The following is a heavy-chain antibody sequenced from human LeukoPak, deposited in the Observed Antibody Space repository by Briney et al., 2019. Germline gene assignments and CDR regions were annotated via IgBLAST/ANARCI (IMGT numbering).Heavy chain of an antibody. CDR2: ISGSGGST. V-gene: IGHV3-23*01. D-gene: IGHD3-16*02. J-gene: IGHJ5*02. CDR1: GFTFSSYA. CDR3: AKNYDYVWGSYRQNWFDP. Sequence: GGSLRLSCAASGFTFSSYAMSWVRQAPGKGLEWVSAISGSGGSTYYADSVKGRFTISRDNSKNTLYLQMNSLRAEDTAVYYCAKNYDYVWGSYRQNWFDPWGQGTLVTVSS.